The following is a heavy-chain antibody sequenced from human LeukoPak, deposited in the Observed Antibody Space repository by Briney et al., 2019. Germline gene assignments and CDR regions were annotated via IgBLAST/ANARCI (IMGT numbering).Heavy chain of an antibody. D-gene: IGHD2-15*01. Sequence: GGSLRLSCAASGFTFSNAWMSWVRQAPGKGLEWVGRIKSKTDGGTTDYAAPVKGRFIISRDDSKNTLYLQMNSLKTEDTAVYYCTTDPYCSGGSCAYGIDYWGQGTLVTVSS. J-gene: IGHJ4*02. CDR3: TTDPYCSGGSCAYGIDY. CDR1: GFTFSNAW. CDR2: IKSKTDGGTT. V-gene: IGHV3-15*01.